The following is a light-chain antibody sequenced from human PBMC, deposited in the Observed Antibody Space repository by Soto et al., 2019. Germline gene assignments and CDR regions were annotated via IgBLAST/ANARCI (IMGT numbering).Light chain of an antibody. CDR3: QQSYDLPHT. CDR2: GAS. CDR1: QSVSSN. V-gene: IGKV3-15*01. Sequence: EIVMTQSPATLSVSPGERATLSCRASQSVSSNLAWYQQKPGQAPRLLIYGASTRATGIPARFSGSGSGTEFTLTISSLQSEDFAVYYCQQSYDLPHTFGQGTKVEIK. J-gene: IGKJ2*01.